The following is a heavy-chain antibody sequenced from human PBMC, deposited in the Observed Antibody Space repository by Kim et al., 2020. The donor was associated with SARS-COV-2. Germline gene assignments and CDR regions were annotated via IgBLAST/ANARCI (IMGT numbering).Heavy chain of an antibody. D-gene: IGHD6-19*01. CDR2: SI. V-gene: IGHV4-4*07. Sequence: SIHSNPSLKSRVTMSADTPRNQFSLKLSSVTAADTAVYYCARVDSGWYHYWGQGTLVTVSS. J-gene: IGHJ4*02. CDR3: ARVDSGWYHY.